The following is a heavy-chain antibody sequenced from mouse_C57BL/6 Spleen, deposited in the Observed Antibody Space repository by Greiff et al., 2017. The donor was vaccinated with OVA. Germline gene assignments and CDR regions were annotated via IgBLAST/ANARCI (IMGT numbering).Heavy chain of an antibody. CDR1: GFNIKDYY. Sequence: VQLQQSGAELVRPGASVKLSCTASGFNIKDYYMHWVKQRPEQGLEWIGRIDPEDGDTEYAPKFQGKATMTADTSSNTAYLQLSSLTSEDTAVYYCTTGDYDYDSAWFAYGGQGTLVTVSA. V-gene: IGHV14-1*01. CDR3: TTGDYDYDSAWFAY. D-gene: IGHD2-4*01. J-gene: IGHJ3*01. CDR2: IDPEDGDT.